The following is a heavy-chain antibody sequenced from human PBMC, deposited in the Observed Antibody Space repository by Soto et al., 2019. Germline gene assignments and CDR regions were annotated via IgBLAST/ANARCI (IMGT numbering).Heavy chain of an antibody. Sequence: QLQLQESGPGLVKPSETLCLTCTVSGGSISSSSYYWGWIRQPPGKGLEWIGSIYYSGSTYYNPSLKSRVTISVDTSKNQFSLKLSSVTAADTAVYYCATLWFGEGNYWGQGTLVTVSS. V-gene: IGHV4-39*01. CDR1: GGSISSSSYY. CDR3: ATLWFGEGNY. J-gene: IGHJ4*02. D-gene: IGHD3-10*01. CDR2: IYYSGST.